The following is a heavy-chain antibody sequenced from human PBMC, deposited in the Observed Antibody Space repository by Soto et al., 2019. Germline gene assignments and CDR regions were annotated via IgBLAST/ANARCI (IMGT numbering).Heavy chain of an antibody. CDR1: GLTFSSYA. Sequence: GGSLRLSCAASGLTFSSYAMIWVRRAPGKGLEWVSAISGSGGSTYYADSVKGRFTISRDNSKNTLYLQMNSLRAEDTAVYYCAKGLGYSYGPSHYWGQGTLVTVSS. CDR2: ISGSGGST. D-gene: IGHD5-18*01. V-gene: IGHV3-23*01. J-gene: IGHJ4*02. CDR3: AKGLGYSYGPSHY.